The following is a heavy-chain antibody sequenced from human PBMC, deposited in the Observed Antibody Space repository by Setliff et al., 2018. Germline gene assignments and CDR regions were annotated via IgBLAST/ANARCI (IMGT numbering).Heavy chain of an antibody. D-gene: IGHD3-10*01. V-gene: IGHV1-69*10. CDR2: IIPILGIA. J-gene: IGHJ3*02. CDR3: ARVYYGSGSYLGAFDI. CDR1: GYTFSSNT. Sequence: SVKVSCKASGYTFSSNTIHWVRQAPGQGLEWMGWIIPILGIANYAQKFQGRVTITADKSTSTAYMELSSLRSEDTAVYYCARVYYGSGSYLGAFDIWGQGTMVTVSS.